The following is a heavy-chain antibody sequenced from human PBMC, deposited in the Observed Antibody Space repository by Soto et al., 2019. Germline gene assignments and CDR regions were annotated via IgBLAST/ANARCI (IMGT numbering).Heavy chain of an antibody. Sequence: SETLSLTCAVYGGSFSGYYWTWIRQPPGKGLEWIGEINHRGSTNHNPSLKSRATISVDRSKNQFSLKLSSVTAADTAVYYCARLYDFWSGYYLKYFDYWGQGILVTVSS. CDR3: ARLYDFWSGYYLKYFDY. CDR2: INHRGST. CDR1: GGSFSGYY. J-gene: IGHJ4*02. V-gene: IGHV4-34*04. D-gene: IGHD3-3*01.